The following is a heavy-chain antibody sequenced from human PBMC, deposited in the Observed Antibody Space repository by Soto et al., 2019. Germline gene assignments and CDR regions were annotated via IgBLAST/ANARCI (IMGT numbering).Heavy chain of an antibody. D-gene: IGHD3-3*01. Sequence: ASVKVSCKASGYTFTSYGISWVRQAPGQGLERMGWISAYNGNTNYAQKLQGRVTMTTDTSTSTAYMELRSLRSDDTAAYCSERGVLRYFFYGYYGHPHDPFDICRQRTTVTVSS. V-gene: IGHV1-18*01. CDR1: GYTFTSYG. CDR2: ISAYNGNT. J-gene: IGHJ3*02. CDR3: ERGVLRYFFYGYYGHPHDPFDI.